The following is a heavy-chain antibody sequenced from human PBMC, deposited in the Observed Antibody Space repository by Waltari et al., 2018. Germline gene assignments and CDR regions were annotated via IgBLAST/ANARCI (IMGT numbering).Heavy chain of an antibody. CDR2: MNPNSGNT. CDR3: AREQGEIYYYYGMDV. Sequence: QVQLVQSGAEVKKPGASVKVSCKASGYTFTSYDINWVRQATGQGREWMGWMNPNSGNTGYAQKFQGRVTITRNTSISTAYMELSSLRSEDTAVYYCAREQGEIYYYYGMDVWGQGTTVTVSS. CDR1: GYTFTSYD. V-gene: IGHV1-8*03. J-gene: IGHJ6*02. D-gene: IGHD3-16*01.